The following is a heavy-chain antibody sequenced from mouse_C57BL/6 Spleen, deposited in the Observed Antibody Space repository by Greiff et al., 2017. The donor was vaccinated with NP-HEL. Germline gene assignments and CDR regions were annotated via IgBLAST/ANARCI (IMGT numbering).Heavy chain of an antibody. CDR1: GFTFSSYG. Sequence: VQLQQSGGDLVKPGGSLKLSCAASGFTFSSYGMSWVRQTPDKRLEWVATISSGGSYTYYPDSVKGRFTISRDNAKNTLYLQMSSLKSEDTAMYYCARHRYDGYPMDYWGQGTSVTVSS. J-gene: IGHJ4*01. D-gene: IGHD2-3*01. V-gene: IGHV5-6*01. CDR3: ARHRYDGYPMDY. CDR2: ISSGGSYT.